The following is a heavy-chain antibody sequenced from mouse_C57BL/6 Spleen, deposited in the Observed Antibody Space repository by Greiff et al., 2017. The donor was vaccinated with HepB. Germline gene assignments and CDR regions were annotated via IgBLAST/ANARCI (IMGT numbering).Heavy chain of an antibody. V-gene: IGHV1-82*01. CDR3: ARGGLRQVYAMDY. J-gene: IGHJ4*01. CDR1: GYAFSSSW. Sequence: QVQLQQSGPELVKPGASVKISCKASGYAFSSSWMNWVKQRPGKGLEWIGRIYPGDGDTNYNGKFKGKATLTVDKSSSTAYMQLSSLTSEDSAVYFCARGGLRQVYAMDYWGQGTSVTVSS. CDR2: IYPGDGDT. D-gene: IGHD2-4*01.